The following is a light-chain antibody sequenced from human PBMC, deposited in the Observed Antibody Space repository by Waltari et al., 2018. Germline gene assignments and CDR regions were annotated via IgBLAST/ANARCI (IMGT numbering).Light chain of an antibody. J-gene: IGKJ1*01. CDR2: KAS. V-gene: IGKV1-5*03. CDR3: QQYYSYWT. CDR1: QSISNW. Sequence: DIQMPQSPSTLSASVGASTTITCRASQSISNWLAWCQQKPGTAPKLLIYKASTLQSGVPSRFSGSGSGTEFTLTINSLQPDDFATDYCQQYYSYWTFGQGTKVEIK.